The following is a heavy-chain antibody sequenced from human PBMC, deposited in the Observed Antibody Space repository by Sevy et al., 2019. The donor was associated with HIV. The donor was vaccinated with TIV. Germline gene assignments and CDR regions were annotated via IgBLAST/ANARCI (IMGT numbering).Heavy chain of an antibody. J-gene: IGHJ4*02. CDR1: GFTFSNYA. CDR2: IWSDGAYQ. V-gene: IGHV3-33*01. CDR3: ARGGYYYDDASYYALDS. D-gene: IGHD3-22*01. Sequence: GGSLRLSCAATGFTFSNYAMHWVRQAPGKGLEWVAIIWSDGAYQYHGDSVKGRFTISRDNSKNTLYLQMNNVRVEDTAVYYCARGGYYYDDASYYALDSWGQGTLVTVSS.